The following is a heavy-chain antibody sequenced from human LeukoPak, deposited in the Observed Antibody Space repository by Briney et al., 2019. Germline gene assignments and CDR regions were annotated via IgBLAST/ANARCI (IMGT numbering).Heavy chain of an antibody. D-gene: IGHD6-19*01. V-gene: IGHV4-59*02. Sequence: SETLSLTCAVSGDSVSSSYWSWIRQPPGKGLEWIGYIYYGGSTEYNPSLKSRVTMSVDTSKNQFSLKMNSVTAADTAMYYCARVQWLPLDVFNFWGQGTMATVSS. J-gene: IGHJ3*01. CDR1: GDSVSSSY. CDR2: IYYGGST. CDR3: ARVQWLPLDVFNF.